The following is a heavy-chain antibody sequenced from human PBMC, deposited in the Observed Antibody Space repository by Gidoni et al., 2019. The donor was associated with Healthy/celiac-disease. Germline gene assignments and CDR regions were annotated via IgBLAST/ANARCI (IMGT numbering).Heavy chain of an antibody. J-gene: IGHJ4*02. CDR3: ARVLRGYSYGCDY. D-gene: IGHD5-18*01. Sequence: QVQLQQWGAGLLKPSETLSLTCAVYGGSFSGYYWSWIRQPPGKGLEWIGEINHSGSTNYNPSLKSRVTISVDTSKNQFSRKLSSVTAADTAVYYCARVLRGYSYGCDYWGQGTLVTVSS. CDR1: GGSFSGYY. V-gene: IGHV4-34*01. CDR2: INHSGST.